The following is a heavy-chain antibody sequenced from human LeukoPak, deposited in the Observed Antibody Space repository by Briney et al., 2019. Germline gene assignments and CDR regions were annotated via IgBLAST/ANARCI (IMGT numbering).Heavy chain of an antibody. J-gene: IGHJ5*02. CDR3: ARSVRYGESWFDP. Sequence: VASVTVSFTASGYTFTSYDINWVRQATGQGLEWMGWMNPNSGNTGYAQKFQGRVTMTRNTSISTAYMELSSLRSEDTAVYYCARSVRYGESWFDPWGQGTLVTVSS. CDR2: MNPNSGNT. D-gene: IGHD4-17*01. V-gene: IGHV1-8*01. CDR1: GYTFTSYD.